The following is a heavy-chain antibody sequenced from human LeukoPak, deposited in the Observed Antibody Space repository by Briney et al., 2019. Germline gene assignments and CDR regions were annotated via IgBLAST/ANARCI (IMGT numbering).Heavy chain of an antibody. Sequence: SETLSLTCTVSGGSISSYYGSWIRQPPGKGLEWIGYIYYSGSTNYNPSLKSRVTISVDTSKNQFSLKLSSVTAADTAVYYCARHEYSNNWFDPWGQGTLVTVSS. D-gene: IGHD6-6*01. CDR2: IYYSGST. V-gene: IGHV4-59*08. CDR3: ARHEYSNNWFDP. J-gene: IGHJ5*02. CDR1: GGSISSYY.